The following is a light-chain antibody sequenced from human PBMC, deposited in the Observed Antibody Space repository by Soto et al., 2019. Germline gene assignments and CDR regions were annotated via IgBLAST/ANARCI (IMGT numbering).Light chain of an antibody. J-gene: IGKJ3*01. Sequence: EIVMTQSPATLSVSPGERATLSCRASQSVSSNLAWYQQKPGQAPRLLIYGASTRATGIPARFSGSGSGTAFTLTISSLQSEDFAVYYCQQYNNWPITFGPGTKVDIK. CDR2: GAS. V-gene: IGKV3-15*01. CDR3: QQYNNWPIT. CDR1: QSVSSN.